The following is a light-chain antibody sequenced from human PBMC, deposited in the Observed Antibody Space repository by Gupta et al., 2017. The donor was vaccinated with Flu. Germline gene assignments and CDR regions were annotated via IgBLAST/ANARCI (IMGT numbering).Light chain of an antibody. CDR1: QSVSTD. V-gene: IGKV3-15*01. J-gene: IGKJ3*01. CDR2: GAS. Sequence: EIVMTQSPATLSVSPGEGATLSCRASQSVSTDLAWYQQKPGQAPRLLIYGASTMAPGITARFCGRGDYKDFTHTSSSRQYEDCAGYYLQQDNNWTSFGHGTNVDIK. CDR3: QQDNNWTS.